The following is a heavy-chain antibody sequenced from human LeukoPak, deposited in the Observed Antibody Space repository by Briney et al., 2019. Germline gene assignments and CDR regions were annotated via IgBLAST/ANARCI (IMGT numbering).Heavy chain of an antibody. V-gene: IGHV3-74*01. CDR1: GFTFSNYA. CDR3: ASALDGSGSRSFDY. CDR2: INGDGSST. D-gene: IGHD3-10*01. Sequence: GGSLRLSCVASGFTFSNYAMSWVRQPPGKGLVWVSRINGDGSSTNYADSVKGRFTISRDNAKNTLYLQMNSLRAEDTAVYYCASALDGSGSRSFDYWGQGTLVTVSS. J-gene: IGHJ4*02.